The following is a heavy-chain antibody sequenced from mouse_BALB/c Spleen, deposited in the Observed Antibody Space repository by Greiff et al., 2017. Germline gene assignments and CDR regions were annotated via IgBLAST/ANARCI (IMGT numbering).Heavy chain of an antibody. CDR2: ISSGGST. V-gene: IGHV5-6-5*01. CDR3: ARGRDYYGSSYWYFDV. CDR1: GFTFSSFG. J-gene: IGHJ1*01. Sequence: EVKLQESGGGLVQPGGSRKLSCAASGFTFSSFGMHWVRQAPEKGLEWVAYISSGGSTYYPDSVKGRFTISRDNARNILYLQMSSLRSEDTAMYYCARGRDYYGSSYWYFDVWGAGTTVTVSS. D-gene: IGHD1-1*01.